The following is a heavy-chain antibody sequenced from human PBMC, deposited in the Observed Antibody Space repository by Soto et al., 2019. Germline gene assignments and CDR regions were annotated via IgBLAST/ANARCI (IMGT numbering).Heavy chain of an antibody. CDR3: GRSDSGTKQVDF. D-gene: IGHD3-10*01. Sequence: GGSLRLSCAASGFIFSDYYMDWVRQAPGKGLEWVGRIRDKIAKYTTEYAASVEGRFTISRDESKSSVYLQMNSLKTEDTAVYYCGRSDSGTKQVDFWGQGTLVTVSS. V-gene: IGHV3-72*01. J-gene: IGHJ4*02. CDR2: IRDKIAKYTT. CDR1: GFIFSDYY.